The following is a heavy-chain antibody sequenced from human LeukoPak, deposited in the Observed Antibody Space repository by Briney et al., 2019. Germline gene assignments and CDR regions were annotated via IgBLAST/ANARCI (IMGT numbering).Heavy chain of an antibody. Sequence: PGPSLRLSCEASGFTVSSNYMSWVRQAPGKVLEWVSVIYIGGNTYYADSVKGRFTISIHNSKNTLYLEMNSLIAEDTAMYYCARGDGYNYFDYWGQGTLVTVSS. CDR3: ARGDGYNYFDY. J-gene: IGHJ4*02. CDR1: GFTVSSNY. CDR2: IYIGGNT. V-gene: IGHV3-53*01. D-gene: IGHD5-24*01.